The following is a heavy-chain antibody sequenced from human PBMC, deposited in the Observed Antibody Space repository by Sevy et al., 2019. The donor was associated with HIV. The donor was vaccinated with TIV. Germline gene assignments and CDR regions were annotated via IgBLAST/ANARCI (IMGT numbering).Heavy chain of an antibody. J-gene: IGHJ6*02. V-gene: IGHV3-13*01. CDR3: ARGYCSSTSCYDYYYGMDV. D-gene: IGHD2-2*01. CDR2: IGTAGDT. CDR1: GFTFSSYD. Sequence: GGSLRLSCAASGFTFSSYDMHWVRQATGKGLEWVSAIGTAGDTYYPGSVKGRFTISRENAKTSLYLQMNSLRAGDTAVYYCARGYCSSTSCYDYYYGMDVWGQGTTVTVSS.